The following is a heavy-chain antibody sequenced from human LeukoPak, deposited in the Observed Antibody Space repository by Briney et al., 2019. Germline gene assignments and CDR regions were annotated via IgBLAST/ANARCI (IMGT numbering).Heavy chain of an antibody. J-gene: IGHJ3*02. CDR2: IYYSGST. D-gene: IGHD3-10*01. CDR3: AREVDYYGSGSQSDAFDI. Sequence: SETLSLTCTVSGGSISSYYWSWIRQPPGKGLEWIGYIYYSGSTNYNPSLKGRVTISVDTSKNQFSLKLSSVTAADTAVYYCAREVDYYGSGSQSDAFDIWGQGTMVTVSS. CDR1: GGSISSYY. V-gene: IGHV4-59*01.